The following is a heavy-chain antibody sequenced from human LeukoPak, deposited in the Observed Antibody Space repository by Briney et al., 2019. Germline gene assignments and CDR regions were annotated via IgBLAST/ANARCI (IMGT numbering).Heavy chain of an antibody. Sequence: SVKVSCKASGCTFSSYAISWVRQAPAQGLEWMGRTIPIFGIANYAQKFQGRGTLTADKSTSTAYMELSSLRSEDTAVYYCARDLYTVTTLGRGRGWFDPWGQGTLVTVSS. J-gene: IGHJ5*02. CDR2: TIPIFGIA. CDR1: GCTFSSYA. V-gene: IGHV1-69*04. D-gene: IGHD4-11*01. CDR3: ARDLYTVTTLGRGRGWFDP.